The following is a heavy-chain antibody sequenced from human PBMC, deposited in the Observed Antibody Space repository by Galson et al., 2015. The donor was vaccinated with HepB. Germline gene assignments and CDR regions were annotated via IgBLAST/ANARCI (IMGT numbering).Heavy chain of an antibody. CDR3: AKSSPVSFPPEYDFWSGYTDV. CDR2: ISGSGGST. D-gene: IGHD3-3*01. Sequence: SLRLSCAASGFTFSSYAMSWVRQAPGKGLERVSAISGSGGSTYYADSVKGRFTISRDNSKNTLYLQMNSLRAEDTAVYYCAKSSPVSFPPEYDFWSGYTDVWGKGTTVTVSS. J-gene: IGHJ6*04. CDR1: GFTFSSYA. V-gene: IGHV3-23*01.